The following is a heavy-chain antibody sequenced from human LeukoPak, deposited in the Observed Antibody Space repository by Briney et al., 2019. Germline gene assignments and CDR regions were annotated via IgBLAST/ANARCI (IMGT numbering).Heavy chain of an antibody. D-gene: IGHD6-19*01. CDR2: ISGSGGST. Sequence: GGSLRLSCAASRFTFSSYAMSWVRQAPGKGLEWVSAISGSGGSTYYADSVKGRFTISRDNSKNTLYLQMNSLRAEDTAVYYCAKSYYSSGWYQMYYFDYWGQGTLVTVSS. CDR1: RFTFSSYA. J-gene: IGHJ4*02. CDR3: AKSYYSSGWYQMYYFDY. V-gene: IGHV3-23*01.